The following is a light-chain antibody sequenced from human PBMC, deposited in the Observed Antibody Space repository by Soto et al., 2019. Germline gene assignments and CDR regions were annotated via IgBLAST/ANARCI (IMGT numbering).Light chain of an antibody. Sequence: DIQMTQSPSSLSASVGDRVTITCRASQTISTYLNWYQQIPGKAPKLLIYGASNLQNGVPSRFSGIGSGTDFTLTISSLQPEDVATYYCQKSSSIPYTFGQGTKLEIK. CDR1: QTISTY. J-gene: IGKJ2*01. V-gene: IGKV1-39*01. CDR2: GAS. CDR3: QKSSSIPYT.